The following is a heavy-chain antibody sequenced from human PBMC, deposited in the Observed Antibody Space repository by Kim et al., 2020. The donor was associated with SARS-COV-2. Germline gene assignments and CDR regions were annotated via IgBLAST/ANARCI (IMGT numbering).Heavy chain of an antibody. Sequence: GGSLRLSCAASGFTFSGFPIHCLSRAPGKGLEYVSATTRSGDGSFLADSVEGRYTISRDNSKNTLYLQIYSLRLEDTFVYYCVGYGRNYGSVLWGQGNLVTVSS. J-gene: IGHJ4*02. CDR3: VGYGRNYGSVL. D-gene: IGHD1-7*01. CDR1: GFTFSGFP. CDR2: TTRSGDGS. V-gene: IGHV3-64D*06.